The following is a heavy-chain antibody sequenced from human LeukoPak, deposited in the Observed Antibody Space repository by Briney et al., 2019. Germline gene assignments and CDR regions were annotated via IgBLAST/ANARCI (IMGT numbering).Heavy chain of an antibody. Sequence: GGSLRLSCTASGFTFGDYAMSWVRQAPGKGLEWVGFIRSKAYGETTEYAASVKGRFTISRDDSKSIAYLQMNSLKTEDTAVYYCTRDRVDTAMDYYYYGMDVWGKGTTVTVSS. CDR2: IRSKAYGETT. D-gene: IGHD5-18*01. V-gene: IGHV3-49*04. J-gene: IGHJ6*04. CDR3: TRDRVDTAMDYYYYGMDV. CDR1: GFTFGDYA.